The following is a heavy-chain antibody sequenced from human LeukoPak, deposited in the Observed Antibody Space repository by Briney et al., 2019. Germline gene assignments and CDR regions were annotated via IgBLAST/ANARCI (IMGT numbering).Heavy chain of an antibody. CDR1: GGSISSYY. V-gene: IGHV4-4*07. CDR3: ARDRYYYDSSGFLVDY. J-gene: IGHJ4*02. D-gene: IGHD3-22*01. Sequence: TSETLSLTCAVSGGSISSYYWSWIRQPAGKGLEWIGRIYTSGSTNYNPSLKSRVTMSVDTSKNQFSLKLSSVTAADTAVYYCARDRYYYDSSGFLVDYWGQGTLVTVSS. CDR2: IYTSGST.